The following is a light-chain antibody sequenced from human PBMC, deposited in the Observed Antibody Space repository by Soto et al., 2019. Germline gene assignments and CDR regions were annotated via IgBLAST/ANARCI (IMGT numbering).Light chain of an antibody. V-gene: IGLV2-14*01. Sequence: QSALTQPASVSGSPGQSITISCTGTSSDIGDCPYVSWYQQHPAKVPKLIIYEVTNRPSGVTGRFSGSKSQNSASLTISGLQADDEADYYCSSYSATNTLVFGSGTKLTVL. CDR2: EVT. J-gene: IGLJ1*01. CDR3: SSYSATNTLV. CDR1: SSDIGDCPY.